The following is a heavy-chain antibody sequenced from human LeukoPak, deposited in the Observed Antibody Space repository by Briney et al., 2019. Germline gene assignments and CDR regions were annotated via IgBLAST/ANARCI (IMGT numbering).Heavy chain of an antibody. CDR3: VSLFGPFDPMGY. CDR2: ISSSSRYI. V-gene: IGHV3-21*01. CDR1: GFTFSNYR. D-gene: IGHD3-9*01. J-gene: IGHJ4*02. Sequence: GGSLRLSCAASGFTFSNYRMNWVRQAPGKGLEWVSIISSSSRYIYYADSVKGRFIISRDNAKSSLYLQMNSLRAEDTAVYYCVSLFGPFDPMGYWGQGTLVTVSS.